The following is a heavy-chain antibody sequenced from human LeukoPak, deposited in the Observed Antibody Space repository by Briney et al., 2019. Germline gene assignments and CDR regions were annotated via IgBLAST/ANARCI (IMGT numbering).Heavy chain of an antibody. J-gene: IGHJ3*02. CDR3: ARSLTRITIFGVQMRDACDI. CDR1: GFTFSSYA. CDR2: ISYDGSNK. V-gene: IGHV3-30*04. Sequence: GGSLRLSCAASGFTFSSYAMHWVRQAPGKGLEWVAVISYDGSNKYYADSVKGRFTISRDNSKNTLYLQMNSLRAEDTAVYYCARSLTRITIFGVQMRDACDIWGQGTMVTVSS. D-gene: IGHD3-3*01.